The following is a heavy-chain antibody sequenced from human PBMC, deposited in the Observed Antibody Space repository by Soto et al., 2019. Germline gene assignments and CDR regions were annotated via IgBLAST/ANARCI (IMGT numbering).Heavy chain of an antibody. Sequence: LRLSCAASGFAFSSYTMSWVRQAPGRGLEWVSSITATGGSTYNAGSVKGRFTISRDNSKNTLYMQMNSLRAEDTAVYYCAKGLSGGFRVDYWGQGTLVTVSS. J-gene: IGHJ4*02. CDR3: AKGLSGGFRVDY. CDR2: ITATGGST. V-gene: IGHV3-23*01. D-gene: IGHD2-15*01. CDR1: GFAFSSYT.